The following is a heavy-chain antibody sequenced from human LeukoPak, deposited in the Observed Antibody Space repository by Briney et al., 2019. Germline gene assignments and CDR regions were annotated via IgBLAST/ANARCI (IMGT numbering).Heavy chain of an antibody. V-gene: IGHV3-30*04. Sequence: PGRSLRLSCAASGFTFSSYAMHWVRQAPGKGLGWVAVISYDGSNKYYADSVKGRFTISRDNSMNTLYLQMNSLRAEDTAVYYCARDGPVVMTVTTSPFDYWGQGTLVTVSS. D-gene: IGHD4-17*01. CDR1: GFTFSSYA. CDR3: ARDGPVVMTVTTSPFDY. J-gene: IGHJ4*02. CDR2: ISYDGSNK.